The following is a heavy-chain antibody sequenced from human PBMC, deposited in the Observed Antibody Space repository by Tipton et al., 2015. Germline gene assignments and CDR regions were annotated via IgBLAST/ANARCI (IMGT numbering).Heavy chain of an antibody. D-gene: IGHD2-21*02. CDR3: ASPSLPHDRGDYYFQS. CDR1: GGSIGSSSYY. Sequence: TLSLTCTVSGGSIGSSSYYWAWIRQPPGKGLEWIGSLYFSGSTYYNPSLKSRVTISIDRFKNQFSLKLSSVTAADTAVYYCASPSLPHDRGDYYFQSWGQGSLVTVSS. CDR2: LYFSGST. V-gene: IGHV4-39*01. J-gene: IGHJ4*02.